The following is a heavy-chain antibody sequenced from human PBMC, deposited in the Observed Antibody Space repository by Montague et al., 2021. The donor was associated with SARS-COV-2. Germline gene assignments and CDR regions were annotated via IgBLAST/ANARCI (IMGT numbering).Heavy chain of an antibody. CDR3: ARGSGWMGNAFDI. D-gene: IGHD6-19*01. V-gene: IGHV4-59*01. CDR1: GGSISRYY. Sequence: SETLSLTCTVSGGSISRYYWSWIRQPPGQGLEWIGYIYYSGSTNYNPSLKSRVTISVDTSKNQFPLKLSSVTAADTAVYYCARGSGWMGNAFDIWGEGTMVTVSS. J-gene: IGHJ3*02. CDR2: IYYSGST.